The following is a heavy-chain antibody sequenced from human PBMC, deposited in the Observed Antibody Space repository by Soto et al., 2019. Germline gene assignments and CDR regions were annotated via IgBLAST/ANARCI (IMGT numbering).Heavy chain of an antibody. D-gene: IGHD3-22*01. CDR2: IYYTGSA. CDR1: GGAISSGGYY. J-gene: IGHJ4*02. V-gene: IGHV4-31*03. Sequence: TLSLTCTVSGGAISSGGYYWSWIRQHPGKGLEWIGYIYYTGSAYYNPSLKSRLTISVDTSKNQFSLKLSSVTAEATAVYYCAREAYYYDSSGYFSKYFDSWGQGTLVTGLL. CDR3: AREAYYYDSSGYFSKYFDS.